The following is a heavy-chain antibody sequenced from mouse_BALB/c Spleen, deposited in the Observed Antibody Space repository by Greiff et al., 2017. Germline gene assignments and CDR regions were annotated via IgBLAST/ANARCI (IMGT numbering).Heavy chain of an antibody. V-gene: IGHV2-2*02. Sequence: QVQLKESGPGLVQPSQSLSITCTVSGFSLTSYGVHWVRQSPGKGLEWLGVIWSGGSTDYNAAFISRLSISKDNSKSQVFFKMNSLQANDTAIYYCARKTMITTGDVYYYAMDYWGQGTSVTVSS. D-gene: IGHD2-4*01. CDR3: ARKTMITTGDVYYYAMDY. J-gene: IGHJ4*01. CDR1: GFSLTSYG. CDR2: IWSGGST.